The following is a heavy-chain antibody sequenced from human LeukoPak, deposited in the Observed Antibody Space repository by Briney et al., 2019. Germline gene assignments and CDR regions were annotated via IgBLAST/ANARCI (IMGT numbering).Heavy chain of an antibody. CDR1: GGSISSYY. CDR2: IYYSGST. Sequence: PSETLSLTCTVSGGSISSYYWSWIRQPPGKGLEWIGYIYYSGSTNYNPSLKSRVIISVDTSKNQFSLKLSSVTAADTAVYYCASGGYSGYDTPPFDYWGQGTLVTVSS. D-gene: IGHD5-12*01. V-gene: IGHV4-59*01. CDR3: ASGGYSGYDTPPFDY. J-gene: IGHJ4*02.